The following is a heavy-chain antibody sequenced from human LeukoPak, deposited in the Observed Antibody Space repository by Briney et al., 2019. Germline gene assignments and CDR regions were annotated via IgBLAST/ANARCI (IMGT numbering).Heavy chain of an antibody. CDR1: DYRFTRYG. CDR2: ISPYNGNT. CDR3: ARGRCMITLAGGAFYYHMDV. D-gene: IGHD3-16*01. Sequence: ASVKVSCKASDYRFTRYGITWVRQAPGQGLEWMGWISPYNGNTNYAPKFQGRVTMTTDTSSNTAYMELRSLRSDDTAVYFCARGRCMITLAGGAFYYHMDVWGKGTTVTVSS. J-gene: IGHJ6*03. V-gene: IGHV1-18*01.